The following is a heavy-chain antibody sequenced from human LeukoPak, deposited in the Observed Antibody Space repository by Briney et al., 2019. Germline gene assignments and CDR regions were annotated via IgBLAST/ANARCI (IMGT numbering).Heavy chain of an antibody. V-gene: IGHV4-59*05. Sequence: SETLSLTCTVSGGSLSSYYWSWIRQPPGKGLEWIGSIFYSGSTYYNPSLKSRVTISVDTSKNQFSLTLSSVTAAGTAVYYCARRARGSYLYYFDYWGQGTLVTVSS. CDR1: GGSLSSYY. CDR3: ARRARGSYLYYFDY. D-gene: IGHD3-10*01. J-gene: IGHJ4*02. CDR2: IFYSGST.